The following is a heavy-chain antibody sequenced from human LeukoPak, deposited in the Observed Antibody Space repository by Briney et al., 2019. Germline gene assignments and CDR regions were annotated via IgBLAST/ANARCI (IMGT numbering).Heavy chain of an antibody. CDR3: ARGYYYGSGNDAFDA. V-gene: IGHV1-2*02. Sequence: ASVKVSCKASGYTFTGHYMHWVRQAPGQGLEWMGWINPNRGDTNYAQKFQGRVTMTGGTSINTAYMELSRLKSDDTAIYYCARGYYYGSGNDAFDAWGQGTMVIVSS. CDR1: GYTFTGHY. J-gene: IGHJ3*01. D-gene: IGHD3-10*01. CDR2: INPNRGDT.